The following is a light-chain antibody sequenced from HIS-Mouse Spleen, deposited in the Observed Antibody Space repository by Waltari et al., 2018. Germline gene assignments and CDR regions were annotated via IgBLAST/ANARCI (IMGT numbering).Light chain of an antibody. CDR2: DDS. J-gene: IGLJ2*01. CDR1: NIGSKS. Sequence: SYVLTQPPSVLVAPGKTARITCGGNNIGSKSVHWYQQKPGQAPVPVVYDDSDRPSGITERFSGSNSGNTATLTISRVEAGDEADYYCQVWDSSSDHVVFGGGTKLTVL. CDR3: QVWDSSSDHVV. V-gene: IGLV3-21*03.